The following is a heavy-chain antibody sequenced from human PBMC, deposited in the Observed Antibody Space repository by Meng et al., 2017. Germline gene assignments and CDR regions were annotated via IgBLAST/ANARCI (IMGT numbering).Heavy chain of an antibody. V-gene: IGHV3-15*01. CDR3: TTGAFHY. CDR2: IKSKTDGGTT. J-gene: IGHJ4*02. Sequence: EVQRVGVGGGLEKPGGSLRPSCAASGFTFSNAWMSWVRQAPGKGLEWVDRIKSKTDGGTTDYAAPVKGRFTISRDDSKNTLYLQMNSLKTEDTAVYYCTTGAFHYWGQGTLVTVSS. CDR1: GFTFSNAW.